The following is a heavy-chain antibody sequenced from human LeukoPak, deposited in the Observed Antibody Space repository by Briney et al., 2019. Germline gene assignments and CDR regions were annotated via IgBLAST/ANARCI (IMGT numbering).Heavy chain of an antibody. Sequence: SETLSLTCTVSGYSISSGYYWSWIRQPPGKGLEWIGEINHSGSTNYNPSLKSRVTISVDTSKNQFSLKLSSVTAADTAVYYCARERSGNWNDAYFDYWGQGTLVTVSS. D-gene: IGHD1-20*01. CDR2: INHSGST. J-gene: IGHJ4*02. V-gene: IGHV4-38-2*02. CDR3: ARERSGNWNDAYFDY. CDR1: GYSISSGYY.